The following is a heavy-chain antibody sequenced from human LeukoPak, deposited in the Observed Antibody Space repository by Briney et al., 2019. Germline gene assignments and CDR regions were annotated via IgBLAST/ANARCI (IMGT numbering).Heavy chain of an antibody. CDR1: GFTFSSYA. Sequence: PGGSLRLSCAASGFTFSSYAMSWVRQAPGKGLEWVSAISGSGVGTYYADSVKGRFTISRDNSKSTLYLRMNSLRAEDTAVYYCAKVPSLVITSELYYFDYWGQGTLVTVSS. CDR3: AKVPSLVITSELYYFDY. D-gene: IGHD2-21*01. CDR2: ISGSGVGT. J-gene: IGHJ4*02. V-gene: IGHV3-23*01.